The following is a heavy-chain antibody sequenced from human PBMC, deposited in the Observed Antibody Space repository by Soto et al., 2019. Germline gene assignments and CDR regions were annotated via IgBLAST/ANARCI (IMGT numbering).Heavy chain of an antibody. CDR1: GYTFTSYD. V-gene: IGHV1-8*01. J-gene: IGHJ6*02. Sequence: ASVKVSCKASGYTFTSYDINWVRQATGQGLEWMGWMNPNSGNTGYAQKFQGRVTMTRNTSISTAYMELSSLRSEDTAVYYCARGGRAAAGSWTYYYGMDGWGQGTTVTVSS. CDR2: MNPNSGNT. CDR3: ARGGRAAAGSWTYYYGMDG. D-gene: IGHD6-13*01.